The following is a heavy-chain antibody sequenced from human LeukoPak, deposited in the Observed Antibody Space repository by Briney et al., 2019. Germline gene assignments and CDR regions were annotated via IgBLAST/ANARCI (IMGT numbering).Heavy chain of an antibody. D-gene: IGHD1-26*01. J-gene: IGHJ4*02. CDR3: ARASGGIVGATG. CDR2: ICHSGST. Sequence: PSETLSLTCTVSGYSISSGYYWGWIRQPPGKGLEWIGSICHSGSTYYNPSLKSRVTISVDTSKNQFSLKLSSVTAADTAVYYCARASGGIVGATGWGQGTLVTVSS. CDR1: GYSISSGYY. V-gene: IGHV4-38-2*02.